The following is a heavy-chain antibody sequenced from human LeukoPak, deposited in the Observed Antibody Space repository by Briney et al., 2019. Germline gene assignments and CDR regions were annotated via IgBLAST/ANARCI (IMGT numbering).Heavy chain of an antibody. D-gene: IGHD5-18*01. CDR3: AKVDSIQLWLPVY. CDR1: GFTFSSYA. Sequence: QPGGSLRLSCAASGFTFSSYAMSWVRQAPGKGLEWVSAISGSGGSTYYANSVKGRFTISRDNSKNTLYLQMNSLRAEDTAVYYCAKVDSIQLWLPVYRGQGTLVTVSS. V-gene: IGHV3-23*01. J-gene: IGHJ4*02. CDR2: ISGSGGST.